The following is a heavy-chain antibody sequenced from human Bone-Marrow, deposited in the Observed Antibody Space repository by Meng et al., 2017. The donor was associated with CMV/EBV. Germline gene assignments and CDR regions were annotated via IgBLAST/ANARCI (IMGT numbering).Heavy chain of an antibody. CDR2: INPNSGGT. D-gene: IGHD2-2*02. J-gene: IGHJ1*01. CDR1: AYTFTGYY. Sequence: ASVQVSCKAFAYTFTGYYMHWVRQAPARGLEWMGWINPNSGGTNYAQKFQGRVTMTRDTSISTAYMELSRLRSDDTAVYYCARETGYCSSTNCYIPYFQHWGQSTLVTVSS. V-gene: IGHV1-2*02. CDR3: ARETGYCSSTNCYIPYFQH.